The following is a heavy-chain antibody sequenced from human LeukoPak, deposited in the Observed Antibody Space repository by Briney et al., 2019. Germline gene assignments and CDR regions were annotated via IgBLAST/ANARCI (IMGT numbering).Heavy chain of an antibody. Sequence: SAKVSCKPSGGTSSSYTISWVRPAPGQRLEWRGRIIPILGIANYAQKFQGRVTITADKSTSTAYMELSSLRSEDTAVYYCARAPKEDWFDPWGQGTLVTVSS. CDR1: GGTSSSYT. J-gene: IGHJ5*02. V-gene: IGHV1-69*02. CDR3: ARAPKEDWFDP. CDR2: IIPILGIA.